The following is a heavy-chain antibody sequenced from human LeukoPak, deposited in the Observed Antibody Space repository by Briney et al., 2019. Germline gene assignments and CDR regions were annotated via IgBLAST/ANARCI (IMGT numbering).Heavy chain of an antibody. CDR2: ISGGYTST. Sequence: PGGSLRLSCAASGFTFTSYAMSWVRQAPGKGLEWVSAISGGYTSTYYADSVKGRFTLSRDNSKNTLHLQMNSLRAEDTAVYYCARRGYTYGGEFDYWGQGTLVTVSS. J-gene: IGHJ4*02. CDR3: ARRGYTYGGEFDY. CDR1: GFTFTSYA. V-gene: IGHV3-23*01. D-gene: IGHD5-18*01.